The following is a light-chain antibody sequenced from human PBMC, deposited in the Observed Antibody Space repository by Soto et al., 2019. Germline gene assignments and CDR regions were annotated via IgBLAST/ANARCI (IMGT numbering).Light chain of an antibody. Sequence: DIQMTQSPSSLSASVGDRVTITCRASQSISSYLNWYQHKPGKAPKLLIYAASSLQSGVPSRFSGSGSGTDFTLTISSLQPEDFAPYDCQQSYSTPRTFGQGTKVEIK. CDR1: QSISSY. J-gene: IGKJ1*01. V-gene: IGKV1-39*01. CDR3: QQSYSTPRT. CDR2: AAS.